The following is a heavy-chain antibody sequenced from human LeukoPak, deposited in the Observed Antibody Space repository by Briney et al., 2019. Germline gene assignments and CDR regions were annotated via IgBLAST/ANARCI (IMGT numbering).Heavy chain of an antibody. CDR3: ARPAKYYYDSSGYYLDAFDI. J-gene: IGHJ3*02. CDR2: IYPGDSDT. Sequence: GESLKISCKGSGYSFTSYWIGWVRQMPGKGLEWMGIIYPGDSDTRYRPSFQGQVTFSADKSITTAYLQWTSLKASDTAMYYCARPAKYYYDSSGYYLDAFDIWGQGTMVTVSS. D-gene: IGHD3-22*01. V-gene: IGHV5-51*01. CDR1: GYSFTSYW.